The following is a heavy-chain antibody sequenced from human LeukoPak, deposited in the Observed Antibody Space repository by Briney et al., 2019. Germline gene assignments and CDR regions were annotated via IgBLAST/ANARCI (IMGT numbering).Heavy chain of an antibody. Sequence: VASVKVSCKASGYTFTDYSIHWVRQAPGQGLEWMAWINPHSGGTNYAQKFQGRVTMTRDTSISTAFMELSRLTSDDAAVYYCARTHTGSYPQCLQHWGQGTLVTVSS. CDR1: GYTFTDYS. CDR3: ARTHTGSYPQCLQH. J-gene: IGHJ1*01. V-gene: IGHV1-2*02. CDR2: INPHSGGT. D-gene: IGHD1-26*01.